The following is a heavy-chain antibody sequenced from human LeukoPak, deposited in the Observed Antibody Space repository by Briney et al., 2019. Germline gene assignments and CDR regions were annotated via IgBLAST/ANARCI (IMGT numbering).Heavy chain of an antibody. J-gene: IGHJ2*01. V-gene: IGHV1-2*02. CDR1: GYTFTCYY. Sequence: ASVKVSCKASGYTFTCYYMHWVRQAPGQGIGWMGWTNPNSGGTNYAQKFQGRVTMTRDTSITTAYMELSRLSSDDTAVYYCARHPGKVTNDWYFDHWGRGTLVTVSS. CDR2: TNPNSGGT. D-gene: IGHD4-23*01. CDR3: ARHPGKVTNDWYFDH.